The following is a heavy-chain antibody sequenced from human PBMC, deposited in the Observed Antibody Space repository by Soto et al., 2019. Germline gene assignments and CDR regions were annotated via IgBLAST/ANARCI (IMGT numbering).Heavy chain of an antibody. Sequence: GGSLRLSCAASGFTFSSYWMHWVRQAPGKGLVWVSRIKSDGSSTTYADSVKGRFTISRDNAKNTLYLQMTSLRAEDTAVYYSVYSGGWGKGTQVTVS. D-gene: IGHD3-10*01. CDR1: GFTFSSYW. V-gene: IGHV3-74*01. J-gene: IGHJ4*02. CDR3: VYSGG. CDR2: IKSDGSST.